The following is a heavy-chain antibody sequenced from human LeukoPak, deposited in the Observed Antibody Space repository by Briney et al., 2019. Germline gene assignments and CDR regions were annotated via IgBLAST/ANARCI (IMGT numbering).Heavy chain of an antibody. Sequence: GGSLRLSCAASGFTFSDYYMSWIRQAPGKGLEWVSYISSSSSYTNYADSVKGRFTISRDNAKNSLYLQMSSLRAEDTALYYCQGGEDSSSSGDYWGQGTLVTVSS. CDR2: ISSSSSYT. CDR1: GFTFSDYY. V-gene: IGHV3-11*06. J-gene: IGHJ4*02. D-gene: IGHD6-6*01. CDR3: QGGEDSSSSGDY.